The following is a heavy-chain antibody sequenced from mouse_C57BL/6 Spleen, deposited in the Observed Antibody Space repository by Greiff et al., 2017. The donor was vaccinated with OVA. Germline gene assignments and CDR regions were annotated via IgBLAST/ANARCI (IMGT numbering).Heavy chain of an antibody. CDR3: ARGVYFDY. CDR2: IDPSDSYT. Sequence: QVQLKQPGAELVRPGTSVKLSCKASGYTFTSYWMHWVKQRPGQGLEWIGVIDPSDSYTNYNQKFKGKATLTVDTSSSTAYMQLSSLTSEDSAVCYWARGVYFDYWGQCTTLTVSS. J-gene: IGHJ2*01. V-gene: IGHV1-59*01. CDR1: GYTFTSYW.